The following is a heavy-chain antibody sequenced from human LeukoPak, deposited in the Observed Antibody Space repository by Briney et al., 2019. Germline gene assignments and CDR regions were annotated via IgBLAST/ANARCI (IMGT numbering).Heavy chain of an antibody. CDR2: IYSGGST. J-gene: IGHJ6*04. D-gene: IGHD3-10*01. CDR1: GFIVSTNY. V-gene: IGHV3-53*01. Sequence: PGGSLRPSCAASGFIVSTNYMSWVRQAPGKGLEWVSVIYSGGSTLYADSVKGRFTISRDKSKNTLYLQMNSLRAEDTGVYYCAGAYYYGSGSLDVWGKGTTVTMSS. CDR3: AGAYYYGSGSLDV.